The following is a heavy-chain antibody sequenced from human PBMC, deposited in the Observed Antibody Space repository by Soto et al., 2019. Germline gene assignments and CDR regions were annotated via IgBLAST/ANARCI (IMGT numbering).Heavy chain of an antibody. V-gene: IGHV3-23*01. D-gene: IGHD2-15*01. CDR1: GFTFSTYG. J-gene: IGHJ4*02. CDR3: TTDPLSIVVVDY. Sequence: HPGGSLRLSCAASGFTFSTYGMSWVRQAPGKGLEWVSGISASGGSTYYADSVKGRFTISRDDSKNTLYLQMNSLKTEDTAVYYCTTDPLSIVVVDYWGQGTLVTVSS. CDR2: ISASGGST.